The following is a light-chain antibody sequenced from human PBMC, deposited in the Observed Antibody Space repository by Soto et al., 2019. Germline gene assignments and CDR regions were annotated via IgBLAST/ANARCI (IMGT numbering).Light chain of an antibody. V-gene: IGKV3-11*01. Sequence: PAILTWSPGKRATLSFRASQSVSSYLAWYQQKPGQAPRLLISDASNRATGIPARFSGSGSGTDFTLTISSLEPEDFAVYYCHQRQYWPPITFGQGTRLEIK. J-gene: IGKJ5*01. CDR3: HQRQYWPPIT. CDR1: QSVSSY. CDR2: DAS.